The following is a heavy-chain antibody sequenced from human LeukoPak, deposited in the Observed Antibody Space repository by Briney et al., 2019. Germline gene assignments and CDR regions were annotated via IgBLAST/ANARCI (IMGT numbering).Heavy chain of an antibody. CDR1: GYTFTSYG. D-gene: IGHD4-17*01. J-gene: IGHJ5*02. Sequence: GASVKVSCKASGYTFTSYGINWVRQAPGQGLEWMGWISAYNKRNYAQKFQGRVTMTTDTSTSTAYMELRNLRSDDTAVCYCARVSAPPDYGDYVSENWFDPWGQGTLVTVSS. CDR2: ISAYNKR. CDR3: ARVSAPPDYGDYVSENWFDP. V-gene: IGHV1-18*01.